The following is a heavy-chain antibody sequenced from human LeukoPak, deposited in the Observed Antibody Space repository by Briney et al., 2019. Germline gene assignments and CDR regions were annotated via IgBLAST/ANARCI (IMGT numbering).Heavy chain of an antibody. CDR3: ARYNPYYDFWSGLYYYYMDV. V-gene: IGHV4-61*02. D-gene: IGHD3-3*01. J-gene: IGHJ6*03. CDR1: GGSISSGSYY. Sequence: SQTLSLTCTVAGGSISSGSYYWSWIRQPAGKGLEWIGRIYTSGSTNYNPSLKSRVTISVDTSKNQFSLKLSSVTAADTAVYYCARYNPYYDFWSGLYYYYMDVWGKGTTVTVSS. CDR2: IYTSGST.